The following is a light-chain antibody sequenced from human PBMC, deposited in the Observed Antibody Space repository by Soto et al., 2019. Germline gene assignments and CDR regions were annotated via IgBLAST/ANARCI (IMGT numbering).Light chain of an antibody. CDR1: QGISSA. CDR3: QQFHSFLWT. V-gene: IGKV1-13*02. J-gene: IGKJ1*01. CDR2: DAS. Sequence: AIQLTQSPSSLSASIGDRVTITCRASQGISSALVWYQQKPGKAPKLLIYDASSLESEVPSRFSGSGSGTDFPLTISSLQPEDFATYYCQQFHSFLWTFGQGTKVEIK.